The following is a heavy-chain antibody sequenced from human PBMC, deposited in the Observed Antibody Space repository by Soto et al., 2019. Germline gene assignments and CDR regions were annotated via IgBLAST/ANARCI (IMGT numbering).Heavy chain of an antibody. CDR2: IYHSGST. J-gene: IGHJ4*02. CDR3: ARRRRGYSPFDF. Sequence: PSETLSLTCTVSGDSISSSSSYGGWIRQPPGKGLEWIGSIYHSGSTSYNPSLMSRVTISADTPKTQFSLKLKSVAAADTAVYYCARRRRGYSPFDFWGQGILVTVSS. D-gene: IGHD5-18*01. V-gene: IGHV4-39*01. CDR1: GDSISSSSSY.